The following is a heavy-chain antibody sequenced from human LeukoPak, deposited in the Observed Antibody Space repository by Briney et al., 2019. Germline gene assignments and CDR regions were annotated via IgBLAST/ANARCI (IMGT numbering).Heavy chain of an antibody. J-gene: IGHJ4*02. Sequence: SETLSLTCAVYGGSFSGYYWSWIRQPPGMGLEWIGEINHSGSTNYNSSLKSRVTISVDTSKNQFSLKLSSVTAADTAVYYCARGTRSSSFDYWGQGTLVTVSS. D-gene: IGHD6-6*01. V-gene: IGHV4-34*01. CDR3: ARGTRSSSFDY. CDR1: GGSFSGYY. CDR2: INHSGST.